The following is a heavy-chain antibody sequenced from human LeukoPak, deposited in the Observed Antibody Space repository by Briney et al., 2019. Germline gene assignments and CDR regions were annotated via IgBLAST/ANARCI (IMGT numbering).Heavy chain of an antibody. D-gene: IGHD3-22*01. Sequence: ASVKDSCKASGYTFTGYYMHWVRQAPGQGLEWMGRINPNSGGTNYAQKFQGRVTMTRDTSISTAYMELSRLRSDDTAVYYCASLGYYYDSSEGGFDYWGQGTLVTVSS. J-gene: IGHJ4*02. V-gene: IGHV1-2*06. CDR3: ASLGYYYDSSEGGFDY. CDR1: GYTFTGYY. CDR2: INPNSGGT.